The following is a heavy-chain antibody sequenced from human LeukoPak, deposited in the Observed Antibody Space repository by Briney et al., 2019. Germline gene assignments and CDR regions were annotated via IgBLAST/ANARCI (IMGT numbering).Heavy chain of an antibody. CDR3: AREPYSSGWYFSYYFDY. CDR1: GFTFSNYA. Sequence: GGSLRLSCAASGFTFSNYAMHWVRQAPGKGLEWVAVISYDGSNKYYADSVKGRFTISRDNSKNTLYLQMNSLRAEDTAVYYCAREPYSSGWYFSYYFDYWGQGTLVTVSS. D-gene: IGHD6-19*01. V-gene: IGHV3-30-3*01. J-gene: IGHJ4*02. CDR2: ISYDGSNK.